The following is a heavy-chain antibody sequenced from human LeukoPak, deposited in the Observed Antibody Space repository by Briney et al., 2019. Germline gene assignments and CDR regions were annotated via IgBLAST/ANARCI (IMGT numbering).Heavy chain of an antibody. CDR3: ASVASSAPEYLHH. V-gene: IGHV1-2*02. CDR2: INPNSGGT. J-gene: IGHJ1*01. CDR1: LDSSSLNA. Sequence: ASVKLSCEASLDSSSLNAMCRVRQAPGQGLEWMGWINPNSGGTNYAQKFQGRVTMTRDTSISTAYMELSSLRSDDTAVYYCASVASSAPEYLHHWGQGTLVTVSS.